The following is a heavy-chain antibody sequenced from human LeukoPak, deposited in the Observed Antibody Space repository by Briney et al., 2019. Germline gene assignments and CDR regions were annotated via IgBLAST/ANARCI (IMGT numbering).Heavy chain of an antibody. J-gene: IGHJ4*02. CDR2: INPNSGGT. D-gene: IGHD3-3*01. Sequence: ASVRVSCKPSGYTFTGYYIHWVRQAPGQRLEWMGGINPNSGGTNYAQKFQGRVTMTRDTSISTAYMELSRLRSDDTAVYYCARVGICGVVIINYFDYWGQGTLVTVSS. V-gene: IGHV1-2*02. CDR3: ARVGICGVVIINYFDY. CDR1: GYTFTGYY.